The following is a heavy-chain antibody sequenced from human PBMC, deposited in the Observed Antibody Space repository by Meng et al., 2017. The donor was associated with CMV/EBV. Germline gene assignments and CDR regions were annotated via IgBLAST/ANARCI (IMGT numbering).Heavy chain of an antibody. CDR3: ARDYSAQGYGMDV. D-gene: IGHD6-13*01. CDR1: GFTFSSYA. J-gene: IGHJ6*02. V-gene: IGHV3-23*01. Sequence: GESLKISCAASGFTFSSYAMSWVRQAPGKGLEWVSAISGSGGSTYYADSVKGRFTISRDNSKNTLYLQMNSLRAEDTAVYYCARDYSAQGYGMDVWGQGTTVTVSS. CDR2: ISGSGGST.